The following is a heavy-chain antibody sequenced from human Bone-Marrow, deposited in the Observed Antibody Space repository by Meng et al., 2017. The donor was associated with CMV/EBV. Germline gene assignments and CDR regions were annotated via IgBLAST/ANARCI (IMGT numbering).Heavy chain of an antibody. D-gene: IGHD4-11*01. CDR2: ISSSSSYI. V-gene: IGHV3-21*01. CDR1: GFTFSSYS. J-gene: IGHJ6*02. CDR3: ARVDFGTTVTHALVYGMDV. Sequence: GGSLRLSCAASGFTFSSYSMNWVRQAPGKGLEWVSSISSSSSYIYYADSVKGRFTISRDNAKNSLHLQMNSLRAEDTAVYYCARVDFGTTVTHALVYGMDVWGQGTTVTVSS.